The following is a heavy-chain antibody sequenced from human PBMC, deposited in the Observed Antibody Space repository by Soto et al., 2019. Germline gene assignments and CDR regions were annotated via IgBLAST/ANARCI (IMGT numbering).Heavy chain of an antibody. CDR2: ISSSSSYI. CDR1: GFTFSSYS. J-gene: IGHJ4*02. D-gene: IGHD3-22*01. Sequence: GGSLRLSCAASGFTFSSYSMNWVRQAPGKGLEWVSSISSSSSYIYYADSVKGRFTISRDNAKNSLYLQMNSLRAEDTAVYYCARTSGVFPSYDSSGYSVFDYWGQGTLVTVSS. V-gene: IGHV3-21*01. CDR3: ARTSGVFPSYDSSGYSVFDY.